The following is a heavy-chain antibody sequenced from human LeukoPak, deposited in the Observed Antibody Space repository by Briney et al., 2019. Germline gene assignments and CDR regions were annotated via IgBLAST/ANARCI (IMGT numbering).Heavy chain of an antibody. CDR3: ARQRGYSYGLFDY. Sequence: SETLSLTCTVSGGSIRSSYYYWGWIRQPPGKGLEWIGSIYDSGSTYYNPSLKSRVTISVDTSKNQFSLKLNSVTAADTAVYYCARQRGYSYGLFDYWGQGTLVTVSS. J-gene: IGHJ4*02. D-gene: IGHD5-18*01. CDR2: IYDSGST. CDR1: GGSIRSSYYY. V-gene: IGHV4-39*01.